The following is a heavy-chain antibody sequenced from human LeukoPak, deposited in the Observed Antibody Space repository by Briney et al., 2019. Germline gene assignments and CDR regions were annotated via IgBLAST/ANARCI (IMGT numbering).Heavy chain of an antibody. CDR1: GFAFSIHW. J-gene: IGHJ4*02. Sequence: GGSLRLSCTASGFAFSIHWVTWVRQAPGKGLEWVANIKQDGSEKYYVDSVKGRFTISRDNAKNSLYLQMNSLRAEDTAVYYCYVSEGYWGQGTLVTVSS. CDR2: IKQDGSEK. CDR3: YVSEGY. V-gene: IGHV3-7*01. D-gene: IGHD3-10*01.